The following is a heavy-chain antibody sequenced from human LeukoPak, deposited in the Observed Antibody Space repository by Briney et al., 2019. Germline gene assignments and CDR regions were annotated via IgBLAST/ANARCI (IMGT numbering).Heavy chain of an antibody. J-gene: IGHJ3*02. V-gene: IGHV4-61*02. CDR2: IYTSGST. Sequence: PSQTLSLTCTVSGGSISSGSYYWSWIRQPAGKGLEWIGRIYTSGSTNYNPSLKSRVTISVDTSKNQFSLKLSSVTAADTAVYYCARQGGGFYAFDIWGQGTMVTVSS. D-gene: IGHD3-16*01. CDR3: ARQGGGFYAFDI. CDR1: GGSISSGSYY.